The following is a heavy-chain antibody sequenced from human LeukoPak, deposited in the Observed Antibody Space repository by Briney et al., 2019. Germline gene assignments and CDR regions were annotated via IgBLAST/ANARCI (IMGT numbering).Heavy chain of an antibody. J-gene: IGHJ3*02. D-gene: IGHD2-21*02. V-gene: IGHV3-33*01. CDR2: IWYDGSNK. Sequence: PGRSLGLSCAASGFTFSNYGMHWVRQAPGKGLEWVAVIWYDGSNKYYADSVKGRFTISRDNSKNTLYLQMNDLGAEDTAVYYCHIVVVTAIGVPFDIWGQGTMVTVSP. CDR1: GFTFSNYG. CDR3: HIVVVTAIGVPFDI.